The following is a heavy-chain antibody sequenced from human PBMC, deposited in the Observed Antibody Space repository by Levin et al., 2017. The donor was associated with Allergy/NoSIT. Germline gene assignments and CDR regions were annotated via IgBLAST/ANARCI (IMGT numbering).Heavy chain of an antibody. J-gene: IGHJ4*02. CDR1: GFSFSAYE. D-gene: IGHD1-26*01. Sequence: GGSLRLSCAASGFSFSAYEMIWVRQAPGKGLEWVSFISLSGGSTYYADSVKGRFTISRDNAKNSLYLQMNSLRVEDTAVYYCATWDLHKSDRDYWGRGTLVTVSS. CDR2: ISLSGGST. CDR3: ATWDLHKSDRDY. V-gene: IGHV3-48*03.